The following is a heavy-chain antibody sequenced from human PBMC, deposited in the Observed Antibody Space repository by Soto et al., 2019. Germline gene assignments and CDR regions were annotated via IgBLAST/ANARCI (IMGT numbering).Heavy chain of an antibody. J-gene: IGHJ6*02. D-gene: IGHD3-3*01. CDR1: GGSFSGYY. CDR2: INHSGST. CDR3: ARLRGDFWSGYFYYYYGMAV. V-gene: IGHV4-34*01. Sequence: SETLSLTCAVYGGSFSGYYWSWIRQPPGKGLEWIGEINHSGSTNYNPSLKSRVTISVDTSKNQFSLKLSSVTAADTAVYYCARLRGDFWSGYFYYYYGMAVWGQGTTV.